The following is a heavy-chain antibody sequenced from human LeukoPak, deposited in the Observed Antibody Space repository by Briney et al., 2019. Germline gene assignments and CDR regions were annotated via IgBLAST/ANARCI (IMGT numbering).Heavy chain of an antibody. D-gene: IGHD3-3*01. CDR2: IYTSGST. V-gene: IGHV4-61*02. CDR1: GGSISSGGYS. J-gene: IGHJ4*02. CDR3: ARTFWSGPHPQYYFDY. Sequence: SQTLSLTCAVSGGSISSGGYSWSWIRQPAGKGLEWIGRIYTSGSTNYNPSLKSRVTMSVDTSKNQFSLKLSSVTAADTAVYYCARTFWSGPHPQYYFDYWGQGTLVTVSS.